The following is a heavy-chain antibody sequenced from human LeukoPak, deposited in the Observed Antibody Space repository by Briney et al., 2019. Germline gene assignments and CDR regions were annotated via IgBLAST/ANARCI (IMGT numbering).Heavy chain of an antibody. D-gene: IGHD3-22*01. V-gene: IGHV1-69*13. CDR1: GGTFSSYA. CDR3: ARGSTSPYYYDSSGYRVLDY. Sequence: RASVKVSCKASGGTFSSYAISWVRQAPGQGLEWMGGIIPIFGTANYAQKFQGRVTITADESTSTAYMELSSLRSEDTAAYYCARGSTSPYYYDSSGYRVLDYWGQGTLVTVSS. CDR2: IIPIFGTA. J-gene: IGHJ4*02.